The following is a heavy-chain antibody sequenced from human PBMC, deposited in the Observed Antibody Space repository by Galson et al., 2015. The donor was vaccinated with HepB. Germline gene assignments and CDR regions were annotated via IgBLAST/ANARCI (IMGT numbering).Heavy chain of an antibody. CDR3: ARARRHCSSTSCQPYYGMDV. CDR2: ISAYNGNT. Sequence: SVKVSCKASGYTFTSYGICWVRQAPGQGLEWMGWISAYNGNTNYAQKLQGRVTMTTDTSTSTAYMELRSLRSDDTAVYYCARARRHCSSTSCQPYYGMDVWGQGTTVTVSS. V-gene: IGHV1-18*01. D-gene: IGHD2-2*01. J-gene: IGHJ6*02. CDR1: GYTFTSYG.